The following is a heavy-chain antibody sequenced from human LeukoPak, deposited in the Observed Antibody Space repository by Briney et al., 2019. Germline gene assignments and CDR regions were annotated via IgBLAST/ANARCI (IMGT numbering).Heavy chain of an antibody. V-gene: IGHV3-23*01. J-gene: IGHJ4*02. Sequence: QTGGSLRLSCAAWRLSLNNHAGRSVRQTPGKGLEWVSTIGGSGSPKFYTDSVKGRFTISRDNSRNTLHLQMNSLSAEDSAIYCCVKAFDYWGQGTPVTVSS. CDR2: IGGSGSPK. CDR1: RLSLNNHA. CDR3: VKAFDY.